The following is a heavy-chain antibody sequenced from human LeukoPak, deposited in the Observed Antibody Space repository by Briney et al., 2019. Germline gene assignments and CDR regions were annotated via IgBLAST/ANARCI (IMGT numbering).Heavy chain of an antibody. CDR2: INPNSGGT. J-gene: IGHJ4*02. CDR3: ARAVGGSSGYGDLDY. V-gene: IGHV1-2*02. Sequence: ASVKVSCKASGYTFTGYYMHWVRQAPGQGLEWMGWINPNSGGTNYAQKFQGRVTMTRDTSISTAYMELSRLRSDDTAVYYCARAVGGSSGYGDLDYWGQGTLVTVSP. D-gene: IGHD3-22*01. CDR1: GYTFTGYY.